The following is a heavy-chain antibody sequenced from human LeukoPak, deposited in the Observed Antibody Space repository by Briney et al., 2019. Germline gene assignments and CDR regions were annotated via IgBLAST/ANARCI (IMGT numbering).Heavy chain of an antibody. J-gene: IGHJ4*02. CDR3: ARGFLDFDS. D-gene: IGHD3-3*01. CDR2: ISDSGDST. CDR1: GFTFSSYA. V-gene: IGHV3-23*01. Sequence: PGGSLRLSCAASGFTFSSYAMSWVRQAPGKGLQWVSAISDSGDSTYYADSVKGRFTISRDDSKNTVYLQMNSLRAEDTALYYCARGFLDFDSWGQGTLVIVSS.